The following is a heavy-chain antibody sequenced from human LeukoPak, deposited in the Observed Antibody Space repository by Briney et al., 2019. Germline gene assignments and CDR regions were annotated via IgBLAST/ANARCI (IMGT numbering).Heavy chain of an antibody. J-gene: IGHJ4*02. V-gene: IGHV4-31*03. Sequence: SETLSLTCTVSGGSISSGGYYWSWIRQHPGKGLEWIGYIYYSGSTYYNLSLKSRVTISVDTSKNQFSLKLSSVTAADTAVYYCASGMGVITTFDYWGQGTLVTVSS. D-gene: IGHD3-22*01. CDR3: ASGMGVITTFDY. CDR1: GGSISSGGYY. CDR2: IYYSGST.